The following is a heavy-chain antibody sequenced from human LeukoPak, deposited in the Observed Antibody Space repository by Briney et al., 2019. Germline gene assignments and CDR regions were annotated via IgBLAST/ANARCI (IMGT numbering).Heavy chain of an antibody. D-gene: IGHD3-16*02. CDR2: IWLDGSSK. V-gene: IGHV3-33*08. Sequence: PGGSLRLSCVDSEFTFSRYWMSWVRQAPGKGLEWLALIWLDGSSKNYTDSVEGRFTISRDNSKNTLYLQMNSLRAEDTAVYYCARGFYRVRHDQSTYYFVHWGQGTLVTVSS. CDR1: EFTFSRYW. J-gene: IGHJ4*02. CDR3: ARGFYRVRHDQSTYYFVH.